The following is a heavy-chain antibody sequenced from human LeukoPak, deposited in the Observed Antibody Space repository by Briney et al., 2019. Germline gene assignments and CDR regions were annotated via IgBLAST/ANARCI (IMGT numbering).Heavy chain of an antibody. D-gene: IGHD4-17*01. J-gene: IGHJ4*02. CDR2: INHSGST. CDR3: ARGHTVTTTADY. Sequence: SETLSLTCGVYGGSFSGYYWSWLRQPPGKGLEWIGEINHSGSTNYNPSLKSRVTISVDTSKNQFSLKLSSVTAADTAVYYCARGHTVTTTADYWGQGTLVTVSS. V-gene: IGHV4-34*01. CDR1: GGSFSGYY.